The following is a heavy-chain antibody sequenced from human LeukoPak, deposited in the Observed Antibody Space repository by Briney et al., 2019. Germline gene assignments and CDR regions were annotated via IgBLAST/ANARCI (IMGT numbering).Heavy chain of an antibody. D-gene: IGHD2-2*01. CDR2: INPNSGGT. Sequence: ASVKVSCTASGYTFTGYYMHWVRQAPGQGLEWMGRINPNSGGTNYAQNFQGRVTMTRDTSISTAYLELSRLRSDDTAVDYCARAAPRLGDAMDYWGQGTLVSVSS. J-gene: IGHJ4*02. V-gene: IGHV1-2*06. CDR3: ARAAPRLGDAMDY. CDR1: GYTFTGYY.